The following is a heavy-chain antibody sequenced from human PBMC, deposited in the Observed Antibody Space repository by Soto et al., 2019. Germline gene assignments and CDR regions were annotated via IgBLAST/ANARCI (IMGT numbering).Heavy chain of an antibody. V-gene: IGHV3-11*01. D-gene: IGHD4-17*01. CDR2: ITKSGNTI. CDR1: GFSFRNHY. CDR3: VTGPDFGAWIDFFDY. Sequence: GSLRLSCAASGFSFRNHYMAWIRQVPGKGLEWISYITKSGNTIKYADSVKGRFTSSRDNAKDSLSPQMNSLRPEDTAVHYCVTGPDFGAWIDFFDYWGRGALVTLSS. J-gene: IGHJ4*02.